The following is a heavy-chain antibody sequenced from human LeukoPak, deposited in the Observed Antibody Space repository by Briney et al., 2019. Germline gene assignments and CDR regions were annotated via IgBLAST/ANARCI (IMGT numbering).Heavy chain of an antibody. CDR3: ARDPNPLDLGADWFFDL. J-gene: IGHJ2*01. Sequence: GGSLRLSCAASAFTFRSHAMHWVRQAAGKGLEWVAVISYDGSNNDYADSVKGRFTISRDNSKKTLYLQMNSLRPEDTAVYYCARDPNPLDLGADWFFDLWGRGTLVTVSS. V-gene: IGHV3-30-3*01. CDR2: ISYDGSNN. CDR1: AFTFRSHA. D-gene: IGHD1-26*01.